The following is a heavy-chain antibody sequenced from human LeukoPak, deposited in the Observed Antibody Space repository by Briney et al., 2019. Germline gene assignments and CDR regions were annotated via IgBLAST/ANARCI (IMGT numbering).Heavy chain of an antibody. CDR2: ISYDGSNK. CDR1: GFIFSTYA. J-gene: IGHJ6*03. CDR3: ARGDQPSYYYYYYMDV. V-gene: IGHV3-30*01. Sequence: GGSLRLFCAASGFIFSTYAMHWVRQAPGKGLEGVAVISYDGSNKYYADSVKGRFTISRDNSKNTLYLQMNSLRAGDTAVYYCARGDQPSYYYYYYMDVWGKGTTVTVSS.